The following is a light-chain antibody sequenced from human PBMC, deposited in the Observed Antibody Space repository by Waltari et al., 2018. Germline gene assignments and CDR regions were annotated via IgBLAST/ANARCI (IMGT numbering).Light chain of an antibody. CDR3: QQYNDWPPLT. CDR1: QSVSTK. V-gene: IGKV3-15*01. Sequence: EIVMTQSPGTLSVSPGDRVTLSCRASQSVSTKLAWYQKKPGHPPRLLIYEASRRATGIPTRFSGSGSGTEFTLTISSLQSEDFAVYLGQQYNDWPPLTFGGGTKVEIK. J-gene: IGKJ4*02. CDR2: EAS.